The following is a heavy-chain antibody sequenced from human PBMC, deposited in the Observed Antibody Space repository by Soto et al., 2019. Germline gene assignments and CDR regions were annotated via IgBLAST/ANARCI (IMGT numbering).Heavy chain of an antibody. J-gene: IGHJ4*02. V-gene: IGHV4-31*03. Sequence: QVQLQESGPGLVKPSQTLSLTCTVSGGSISSGGYYWSWIRQHPGKGLEWIGYIYYSGSTYYNPSPKSRDTISVATSKNQFSLKLSSVTAADTAVYYCARDESYDFWSGYIGYWGQGTLVTVSS. CDR2: IYYSGST. CDR3: ARDESYDFWSGYIGY. CDR1: GGSISSGGYY. D-gene: IGHD3-3*01.